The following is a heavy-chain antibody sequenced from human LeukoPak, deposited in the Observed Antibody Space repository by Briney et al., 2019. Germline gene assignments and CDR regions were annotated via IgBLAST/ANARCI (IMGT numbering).Heavy chain of an antibody. V-gene: IGHV3-23*01. Sequence: GGSLRLSCAASRFTFSNYAMSWVRQAPGKGLEWVSAISGSGASTYYADSVKGRFTISRDNSKNTLYLQMNSLRVEDTDVYYCAKGAVTTEAHGGWFDSWGQGTLVTVSS. D-gene: IGHD4-17*01. J-gene: IGHJ5*01. CDR1: RFTFSNYA. CDR2: ISGSGAST. CDR3: AKGAVTTEAHGGWFDS.